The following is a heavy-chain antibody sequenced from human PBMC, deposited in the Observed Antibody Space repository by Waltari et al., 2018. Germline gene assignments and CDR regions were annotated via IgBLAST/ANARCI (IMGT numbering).Heavy chain of an antibody. CDR1: GDSLSENYW. D-gene: IGHD2-15*01. Sequence: QLQLQQSGPGLVKPSESLSPTCGASGDSLSENYWWSWVRQSPEKGLEWIGQIHRSGRTYYNPSLESRVSVSMDTSNNKFFLKLSSAIAADTAVYYCARDRGRGLYFDSWGQGTLVTVSP. V-gene: IGHV4-4*02. CDR2: IHRSGRT. J-gene: IGHJ4*02. CDR3: ARDRGRGLYFDS.